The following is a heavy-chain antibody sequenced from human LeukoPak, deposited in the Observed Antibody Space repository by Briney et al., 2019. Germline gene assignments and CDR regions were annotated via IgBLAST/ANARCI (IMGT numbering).Heavy chain of an antibody. CDR1: GGTFSSYA. CDR3: ARDSLLRVVIIDCGMDV. CDR2: IIPILGIA. V-gene: IGHV1-69*04. Sequence: ASVKVSCKASGGTFSSYAISWVRQAPGQGLEWMGRIIPILGIANYAQKFQGRVTITADKSTSTAYMELSSLRSEDTAVYYCARDSLLRVVIIDCGMDVWGQGTTVTVSS. J-gene: IGHJ6*02. D-gene: IGHD3-3*01.